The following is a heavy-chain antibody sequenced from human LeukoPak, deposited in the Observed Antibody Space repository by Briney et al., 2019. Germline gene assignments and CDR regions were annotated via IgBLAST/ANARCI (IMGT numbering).Heavy chain of an antibody. CDR2: IYYSGST. Sequence: SETRSLTCTVSGGSIYSSSYYWGWIRQSPGKGLEWIGSIYYSGSTYYNPSLKNRVTISVDASKNQFSLKLTSVTAADTAVYYCARTSYYGSGSYDYWGQGTLVTVSS. CDR3: ARTSYYGSGSYDY. CDR1: GGSIYSSSYY. V-gene: IGHV4-39*01. J-gene: IGHJ4*02. D-gene: IGHD3-10*01.